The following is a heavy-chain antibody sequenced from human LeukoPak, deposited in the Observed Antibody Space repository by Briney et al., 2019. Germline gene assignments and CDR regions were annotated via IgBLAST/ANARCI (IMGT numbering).Heavy chain of an antibody. CDR3: ARARDYYDSSGYSVHWFDP. CDR2: IIPIFGTA. V-gene: IGHV1-69*13. J-gene: IGHJ5*02. Sequence: SVKVSCKASGGTFSSYAISWVRQAPGQGLEWMGGIIPIFGTANYAQRFQGRVTITADESTSTAYMELSSLRSEDTAVYYCARARDYYDSSGYSVHWFDPWGQGTLVTVSS. CDR1: GGTFSSYA. D-gene: IGHD3-22*01.